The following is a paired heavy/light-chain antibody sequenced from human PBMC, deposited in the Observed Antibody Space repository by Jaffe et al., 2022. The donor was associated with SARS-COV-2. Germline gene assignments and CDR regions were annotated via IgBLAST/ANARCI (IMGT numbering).Heavy chain of an antibody. V-gene: IGHV3-23*01. CDR3: AKEWYFGDVSPDVFDV. CDR2: ISGSGSRT. J-gene: IGHJ3*01. D-gene: IGHD2-15*01. CDR1: GSTFSNYA. Sequence: DVQLLQSGGGVVQRGGSLRLSCEASGSTFSNYAMSWVRQAPGKGLEWVSTISGSGSRTNYADSVKGRFTISRDNSKKMVYLQMNSLRAEDTAVFYCAKEWYFGDVSPDVFDVWGQGTMVTVSS.
Light chain of an antibody. CDR2: RNN. CDR3: ASWDDSLNGYV. Sequence: QSVLTQPPSASGTPGQRVTISCSGGSSNIGSYYVYWYQQFPGRAPQLLIFRNNQRPSGVPDRFSGSKSGTSASLAISGLRSEDETDYYCASWDDSLNGYVFGTGTKVTVL. V-gene: IGLV1-47*01. J-gene: IGLJ1*01. CDR1: SSNIGSYY.